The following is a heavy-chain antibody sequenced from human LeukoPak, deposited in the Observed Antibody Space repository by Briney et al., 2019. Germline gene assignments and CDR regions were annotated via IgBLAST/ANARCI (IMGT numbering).Heavy chain of an antibody. V-gene: IGHV1-69*13. CDR2: IIPIFGTA. CDR1: GGTFSSYA. CDR3: ARDEGYCSSTSCYTYFQH. J-gene: IGHJ1*01. D-gene: IGHD2-2*02. Sequence: SVKVSCKASGGTFSSYAISWVRQAPGQGLEWMGGIIPIFGTANYAQKFQGRVTITADESTSTAYMELSSLRSEDTAVYYCARDEGYCSSTSCYTYFQHWGQGTLVTVSS.